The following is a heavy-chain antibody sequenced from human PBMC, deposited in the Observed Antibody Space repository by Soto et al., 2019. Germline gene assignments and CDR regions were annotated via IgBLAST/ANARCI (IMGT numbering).Heavy chain of an antibody. D-gene: IGHD6-13*01. CDR3: ARDKGIAAAGRDYYYYGVDV. V-gene: IGHV4-31*03. J-gene: IGHJ6*02. CDR1: GGSISSGGYY. Sequence: SETLSLTCTVSGGSISSGGYYWSWIRQHPGKGLEWIGYIYYSGSTYYNPSLKSRVTISVDTSKNQFSLKLSSVTAADTAVYYCARDKGIAAAGRDYYYYGVDVWGQGTTVTVSS. CDR2: IYYSGST.